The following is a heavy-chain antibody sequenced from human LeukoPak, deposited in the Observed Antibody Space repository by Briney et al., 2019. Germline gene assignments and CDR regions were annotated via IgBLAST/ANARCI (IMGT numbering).Heavy chain of an antibody. D-gene: IGHD1-26*01. CDR3: AKSISISGSYHEAFDY. J-gene: IGHJ4*02. CDR1: GFSFSNYS. CDR2: ISDDGSNK. V-gene: IGHV3-30*18. Sequence: GGSLRLSCAASGFSFSNYSMHWVRQAPDKGLEWVALISDDGSNKDYVDYVKGRFTISRDNSKNTLFMQMNSLRAEDTAVYYCAKSISISGSYHEAFDYWGQGTLVTVSS.